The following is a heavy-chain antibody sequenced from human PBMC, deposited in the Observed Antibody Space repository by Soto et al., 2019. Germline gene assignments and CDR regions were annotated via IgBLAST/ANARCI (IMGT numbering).Heavy chain of an antibody. J-gene: IGHJ4*02. CDR3: AKADDILTGPFDY. D-gene: IGHD3-9*01. CDR1: GFTFDDYA. Sequence: GGALRLSCAASGFTFDDYAMHWVRQAPGKGLEWVSGISWNSGSIGYADSVKGRFTISRDNAKNSLYLQMNSLRAEDTALYYCAKADDILTGPFDYWGQGTLVTVSS. CDR2: ISWNSGSI. V-gene: IGHV3-9*01.